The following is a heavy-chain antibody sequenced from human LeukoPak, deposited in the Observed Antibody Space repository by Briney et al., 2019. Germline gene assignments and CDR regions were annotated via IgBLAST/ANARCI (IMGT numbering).Heavy chain of an antibody. CDR3: ARGGLSPLDY. CDR1: GFSFSSYG. J-gene: IGHJ4*02. V-gene: IGHV3-23*01. Sequence: GGSLRLSCAASGFSFSSYGMGWVRQPPGKGLEWISAVSVGGGSTDYADSVKGRFIISRDNSKNMLYLQMNSLRADDTAVSYCARGGLSPLDYWGQGNLVTVSS. CDR2: VSVGGGST. D-gene: IGHD3-16*01.